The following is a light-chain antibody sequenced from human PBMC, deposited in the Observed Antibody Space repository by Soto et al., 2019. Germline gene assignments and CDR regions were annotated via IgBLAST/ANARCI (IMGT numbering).Light chain of an antibody. Sequence: QSVLTQPPSASGTPGQRVTFSCSGSSSNIGSNTVNWYQQVPGTAPKLLIYSNDRRPSGVPDPFSGSKSGTSASLAISGLQSEDEADYYCTAWDDSLNGRLFGGGTKLTVL. V-gene: IGLV1-44*01. CDR1: SSNIGSNT. J-gene: IGLJ2*01. CDR2: SND. CDR3: TAWDDSLNGRL.